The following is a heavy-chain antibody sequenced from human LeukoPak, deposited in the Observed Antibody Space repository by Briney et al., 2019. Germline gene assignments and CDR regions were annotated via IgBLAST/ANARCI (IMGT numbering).Heavy chain of an antibody. V-gene: IGHV1-18*01. CDR2: ISAYNGNT. Sequence: GPVKVSCKASGYTFTSYGISWVRQAPGQGLEWMGWISAYNGNTNYAQKFQGRVTMTRDTSISTAYMELSRLRSDDTAVYYCAREQLVSSNVANRPFDYWGQGTLVTVSS. D-gene: IGHD2-8*01. CDR3: AREQLVSSNVANRPFDY. CDR1: GYTFTSYG. J-gene: IGHJ4*02.